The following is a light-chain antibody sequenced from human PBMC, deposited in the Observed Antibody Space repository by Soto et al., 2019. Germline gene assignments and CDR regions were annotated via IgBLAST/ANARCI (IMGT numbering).Light chain of an antibody. CDR2: DAS. V-gene: IGKV1-13*02. Sequence: AIQLTQSPSSLSASIGDRVTITCRASQAISSALAWYQQKPGKPPSLLVYDASTLESGVPSRVTGSGSGTDFTLTISNLQPEDFATYSCQHFGGYPRTFGQGTRLEIK. CDR3: QHFGGYPRT. CDR1: QAISSA. J-gene: IGKJ5*01.